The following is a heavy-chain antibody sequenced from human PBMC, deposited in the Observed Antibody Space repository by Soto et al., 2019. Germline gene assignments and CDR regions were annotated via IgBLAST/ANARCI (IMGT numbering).Heavy chain of an antibody. J-gene: IGHJ5*02. CDR2: ISYDGSNK. CDR3: ALGYYDSSGYWPS. CDR1: GFTFSSYA. Sequence: PGGSLRLSCAASGFTFSSYAMHWVRQAPGKGLEWVAVISYDGSNKYYADSVKGRFTISRDNSKNTLYLQMNSLRAEDTAVYYCALGYYDSSGYWPSWGQGTLVTVSS. V-gene: IGHV3-30-3*01. D-gene: IGHD3-22*01.